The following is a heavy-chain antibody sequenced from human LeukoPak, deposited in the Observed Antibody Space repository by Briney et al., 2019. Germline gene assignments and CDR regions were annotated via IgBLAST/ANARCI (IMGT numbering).Heavy chain of an antibody. CDR2: ISAYNGNT. V-gene: IGHV1-18*01. CDR3: AREDEYGDGGDY. Sequence: ASVKVSCKASGYTFTSYGISWVLQAPGHGLEWMGWISAYNGNTNYAQKLQGRVTMTTDTSTSTAYMELRSLRSDDTAVYYCAREDEYGDGGDYWGQGTLVTVSS. CDR1: GYTFTSYG. J-gene: IGHJ4*02. D-gene: IGHD4-17*01.